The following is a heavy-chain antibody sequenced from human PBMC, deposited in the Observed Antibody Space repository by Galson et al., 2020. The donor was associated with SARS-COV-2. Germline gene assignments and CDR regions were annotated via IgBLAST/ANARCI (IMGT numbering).Heavy chain of an antibody. D-gene: IGHD6-13*01. V-gene: IGHV3-7*01. Sequence: GESLKISCAASGFTFSSYWMSWVRQAPGKGLEWVANIKQDGSEKYYVDSVKGRFTISRDNAKNSLYLQMNSLRAEDTAVYYCARAHSSSWYFGYWGQGTLVTVSS. CDR1: GFTFSSYW. J-gene: IGHJ4*02. CDR3: ARAHSSSWYFGY. CDR2: IKQDGSEK.